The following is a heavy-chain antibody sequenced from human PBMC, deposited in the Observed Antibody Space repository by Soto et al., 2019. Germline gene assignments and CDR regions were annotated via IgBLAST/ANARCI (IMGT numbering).Heavy chain of an antibody. CDR2: ISWNSGSI. V-gene: IGHV3-9*01. D-gene: IGHD3-3*01. CDR3: AGSSSYDFWSGYYGSSLAIDY. J-gene: IGHJ4*02. CDR1: GFTFDDYA. Sequence: SLRLSCAASGFTFDDYAMQWVRQAPGKGLEWVSGISWNSGSIGYADSVKGRFTISRDNAKNSLYLQMNSLRAEDTALYYCAGSSSYDFWSGYYGSSLAIDYWGQGTLVTVSS.